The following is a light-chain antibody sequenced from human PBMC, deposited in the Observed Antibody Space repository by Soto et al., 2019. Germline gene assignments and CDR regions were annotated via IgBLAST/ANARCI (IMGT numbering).Light chain of an antibody. CDR2: SNT. J-gene: IGLJ1*01. CDR1: SSNIGKNT. Sequence: QSVLTQPPSASGTAGQTVTISCSGSSSNIGKNTVNWYQHLPGTAPKLLIYSNTQRPLGVPVRFSGSKSGTSASLAISGLQSDDEADYYCAVWDDSLYVFGSGTKVTVL. CDR3: AVWDDSLYV. V-gene: IGLV1-44*01.